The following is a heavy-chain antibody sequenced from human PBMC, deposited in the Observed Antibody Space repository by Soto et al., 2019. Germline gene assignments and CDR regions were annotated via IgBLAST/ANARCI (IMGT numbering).Heavy chain of an antibody. J-gene: IGHJ4*02. CDR1: GGSFSGYY. CDR3: ARCWGRIFVS. V-gene: IGHV4-34*01. Sequence: QVQLQQWGAGLLKPSETLSLTCAVYGGSFSGYYWSWIRQPPGKGLEWIGEINHSGSTNYNPSLKSRVTISVDTSKNQFSLKLSSVTAADTAVYYCARCWGRIFVSWGQGTLVTVSS. D-gene: IGHD7-27*01. CDR2: INHSGST.